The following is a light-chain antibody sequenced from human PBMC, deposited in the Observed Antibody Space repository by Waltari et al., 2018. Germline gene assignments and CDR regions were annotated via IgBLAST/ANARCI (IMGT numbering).Light chain of an antibody. CDR3: LLSYSGSWV. Sequence: QTVVTQEPSLTVSPGGTVTLTCASSTGDVTSGHYPYWFQQKPGQAPRTLIYETSNKHSWTPARFSGSLLGGKAALTLSGAQAEDEAGYYCLLSYSGSWVFGGGTKLTVL. V-gene: IGLV7-46*01. J-gene: IGLJ3*02. CDR1: TGDVTSGHY. CDR2: ETS.